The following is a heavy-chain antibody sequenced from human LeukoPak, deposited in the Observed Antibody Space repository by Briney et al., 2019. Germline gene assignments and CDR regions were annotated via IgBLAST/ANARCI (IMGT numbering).Heavy chain of an antibody. CDR1: GFTFSAYA. J-gene: IGHJ4*02. V-gene: IGHV3-23*05. Sequence: GGSLRLSCEASGFTFSAYAMTWVRQAPGKGLEWVSSIGSDNKPHYSESVKGRFAISRDNSKNTVYLQMNSLRAEDTAVYYCASPAVWGELSLRYWGQGTLVTVSS. CDR2: IGSDNKP. D-gene: IGHD3-16*02. CDR3: ASPAVWGELSLRY.